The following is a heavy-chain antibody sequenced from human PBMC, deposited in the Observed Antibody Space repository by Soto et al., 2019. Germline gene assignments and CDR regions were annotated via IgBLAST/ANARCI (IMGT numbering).Heavy chain of an antibody. Sequence: QVQLVQSGAEVKKPGASVKVSCKASGYTFTSYGISWVRQATGQGLECMGWSSAYNGNTNYAQKLQGRGTMTTDTSTSTAYMELRSLRSDAAAVYYCAIDLIVGATPPHYFDDWGQGTLVTVSS. J-gene: IGHJ4*02. D-gene: IGHD1-26*01. CDR1: GYTFTSYG. CDR3: AIDLIVGATPPHYFDD. CDR2: SSAYNGNT. V-gene: IGHV1-18*01.